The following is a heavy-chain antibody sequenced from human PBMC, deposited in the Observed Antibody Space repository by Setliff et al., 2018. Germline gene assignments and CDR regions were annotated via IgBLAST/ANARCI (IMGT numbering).Heavy chain of an antibody. V-gene: IGHV3-33*01. J-gene: IGHJ3*02. CDR1: GFTLSRHA. CDR2: IWHDGSIQ. CDR3: ARGGPRQGGAFDI. Sequence: GGSLRLSCATSGFTLSRHAIHWVRQSPGRGLEWVAVIWHDGSIQYYADSVKGRLTISRDNSNNTLYLQMNSLRVEDTAVYYCARGGPRQGGAFDIWGQGTMVTVSS.